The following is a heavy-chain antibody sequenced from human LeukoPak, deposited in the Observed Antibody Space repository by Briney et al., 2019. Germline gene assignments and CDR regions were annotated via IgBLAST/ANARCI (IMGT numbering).Heavy chain of an antibody. V-gene: IGHV1-2*02. CDR1: GYTFTGYY. D-gene: IGHD4-17*01. Sequence: ASVKVSCKASGYTFTGYYMHWVRQAPGQGLEWMGWINSNSGGTNYAQKFQGRVTMTRDTSISTAYMELSRLRSDDTAVYYCARDLGLNYGDYEFDYWGQGTLVTVSS. J-gene: IGHJ4*02. CDR3: ARDLGLNYGDYEFDY. CDR2: INSNSGGT.